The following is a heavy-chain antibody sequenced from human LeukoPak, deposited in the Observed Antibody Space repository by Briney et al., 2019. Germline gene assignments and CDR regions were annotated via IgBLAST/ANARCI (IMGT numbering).Heavy chain of an antibody. CDR2: IYSGGST. J-gene: IGHJ4*02. Sequence: GGSLRLSCASSGFTFSFYWMHWVRQAPGKGLEWVSFIYSGGSTYYADSVKGRFTISRDNSKNTLYLQMNSLRPEDTAVYYCARALYRGYYFDYWGQGTLVTVSS. CDR3: ARALYRGYYFDY. V-gene: IGHV3-53*01. D-gene: IGHD3-16*01. CDR1: GFTFSFYW.